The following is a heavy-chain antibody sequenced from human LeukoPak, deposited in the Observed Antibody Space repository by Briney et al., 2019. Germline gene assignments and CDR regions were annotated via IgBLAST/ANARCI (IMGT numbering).Heavy chain of an antibody. V-gene: IGHV4-38-2*02. J-gene: IGHJ3*02. CDR1: GYSISSGYY. Sequence: SETLSLTCTVSGYSISSGYYWGWIRQPPGKGLEWIGSIYHSGSTYYNSSLKSRVTISVDTSKNQFSLKLSSVTAADTAVYYCARDSQPSFDIWGQGTMVTVSS. D-gene: IGHD6-13*01. CDR2: IYHSGST. CDR3: ARDSQPSFDI.